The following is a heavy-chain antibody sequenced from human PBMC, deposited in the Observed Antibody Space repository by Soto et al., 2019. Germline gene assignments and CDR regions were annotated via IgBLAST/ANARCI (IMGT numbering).Heavy chain of an antibody. V-gene: IGHV1-18*01. CDR3: ARGPSYSDSYFDY. J-gene: IGHJ4*02. Sequence: ASVKVSCKASGYTFTSYGISWARQAPGQGLEWMGWISAYNGNTNYADSVEGRFTISRDNSKNTVYLQMNSLRLEDTAVYYCARGPSYSDSYFDYWGQGTLVTVSS. D-gene: IGHD4-17*01. CDR1: GYTFTSYG. CDR2: ISAYNGNT.